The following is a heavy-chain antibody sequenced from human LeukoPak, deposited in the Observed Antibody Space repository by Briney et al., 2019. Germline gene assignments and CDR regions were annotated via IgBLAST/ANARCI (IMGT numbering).Heavy chain of an antibody. Sequence: GGSLRLSCAASGFTFSSYAMHWVRQAPGKGLEWVAVISYDGSNKYYADSVKGRFTISRDNSKNTLYLQMNSLRAEDTAVYYCAGNFGYPYWGQGTLVTVSS. D-gene: IGHD3-3*02. CDR1: GFTFSSYA. V-gene: IGHV3-30*04. J-gene: IGHJ4*02. CDR3: AGNFGYPY. CDR2: ISYDGSNK.